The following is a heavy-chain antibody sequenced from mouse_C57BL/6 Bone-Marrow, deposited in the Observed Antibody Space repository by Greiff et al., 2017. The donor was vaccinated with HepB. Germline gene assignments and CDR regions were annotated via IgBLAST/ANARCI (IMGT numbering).Heavy chain of an antibody. CDR1: GYTFTGYW. V-gene: IGHV1-9*01. Sequence: VQLQQSGAELLKPGASVKITCKATGYTFTGYWIEWVKQRPGHGLEWIGVILPGSGSTNYNEKFKGKATFTADTASNTAYMQRSSLATEDSVIYYCARRELGRDFDYWGQGTTLTVSS. D-gene: IGHD4-1*01. CDR3: ARRELGRDFDY. J-gene: IGHJ2*01. CDR2: ILPGSGST.